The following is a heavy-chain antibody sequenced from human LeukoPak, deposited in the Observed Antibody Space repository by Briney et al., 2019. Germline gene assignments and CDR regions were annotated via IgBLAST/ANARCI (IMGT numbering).Heavy chain of an antibody. CDR2: IRQDGRQT. Sequence: SGESLRLSCAASEFTFSGFWMNWVRQAPGEGLQWVGNIRQDGRQTHYSDAVQGRFTISRDNAQKSLYLQMNSLGPEDTAVYYCARDRARHYYDSSGYYPKPNYFDYWGQGTLVTVSS. D-gene: IGHD3-22*01. CDR3: ARDRARHYYDSSGYYPKPNYFDY. CDR1: EFTFSGFW. V-gene: IGHV3-7*01. J-gene: IGHJ4*02.